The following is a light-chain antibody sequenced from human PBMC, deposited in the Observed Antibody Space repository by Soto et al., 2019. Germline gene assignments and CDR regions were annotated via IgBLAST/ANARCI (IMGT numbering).Light chain of an antibody. V-gene: IGKV3-20*01. J-gene: IGKJ4*01. Sequence: EIVLTQSPGTLSLSPGERATLSCRASQSVDSTYLTWYQQKPGQAPRLLIYGASGRATGVPDRFSGSGSGTDFTLTISRLEPEDFAVYYCQQYAGSPLTFGGGTKVDIK. CDR3: QQYAGSPLT. CDR1: QSVDSTY. CDR2: GAS.